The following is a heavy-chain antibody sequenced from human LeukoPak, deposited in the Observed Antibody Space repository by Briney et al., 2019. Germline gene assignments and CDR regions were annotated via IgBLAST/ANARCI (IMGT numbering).Heavy chain of an antibody. CDR3: ARVVIAARPHWFDP. Sequence: GGSLRLSCAASGFTFSSYGMHWVRQAPGKGREWVAFIRYDGTEKYYADSVKGRFTISRDNSKNTLHLQMSSLRPEDTAVYYCARVVIAARPHWFDPWGQGTLVTVSS. V-gene: IGHV3-30*02. CDR2: IRYDGTEK. D-gene: IGHD6-6*01. J-gene: IGHJ5*02. CDR1: GFTFSSYG.